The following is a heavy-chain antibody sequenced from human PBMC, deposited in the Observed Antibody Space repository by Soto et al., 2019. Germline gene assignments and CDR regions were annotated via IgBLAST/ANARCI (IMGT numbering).Heavy chain of an antibody. D-gene: IGHD6-19*01. CDR2: INHSGST. J-gene: IGHJ4*02. Sequence: QVQLQQWGAGLLKPSETLSLTCAVYGGSFSGYYWSWIRQPPGKGLEWIGEINHSGSTNYNPSLKSLVTISVYASKNQFSLKLSSVTAADTAVYYCARGRVPSVAGRGPLGYWGQGTLVTVSS. CDR1: GGSFSGYY. V-gene: IGHV4-34*01. CDR3: ARGRVPSVAGRGPLGY.